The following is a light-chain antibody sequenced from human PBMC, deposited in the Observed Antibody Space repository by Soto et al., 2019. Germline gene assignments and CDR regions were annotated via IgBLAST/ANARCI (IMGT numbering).Light chain of an antibody. Sequence: EVVMTQSPATLSVSPGERATLSCRASQSVSTNLAWYQQRPGQAPRLLMYGASTRASGFPARFSGSGSGTEFILTISSLQSEDFAVYYCQQYSHWPTFGQGTKVEIK. CDR1: QSVSTN. J-gene: IGKJ1*01. CDR3: QQYSHWPT. V-gene: IGKV3-15*01. CDR2: GAS.